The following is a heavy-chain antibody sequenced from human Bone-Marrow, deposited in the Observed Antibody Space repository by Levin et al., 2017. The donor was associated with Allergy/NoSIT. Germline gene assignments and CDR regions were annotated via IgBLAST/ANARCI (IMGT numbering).Heavy chain of an antibody. CDR3: TTDDAVVPASYYYYMDV. CDR1: GFTFSNAW. J-gene: IGHJ6*03. D-gene: IGHD2-2*01. V-gene: IGHV3-15*01. CDR2: IKSKTDGGTT. Sequence: SCAASGFTFSNAWMSWVRQAPGKGLEWVGRIKSKTDGGTTDYAAPVKGRFTISRDDSKNTLYLQMNSLKTEDTAVYYCTTDDAVVPASYYYYMDVWGKGTTVTVSS.